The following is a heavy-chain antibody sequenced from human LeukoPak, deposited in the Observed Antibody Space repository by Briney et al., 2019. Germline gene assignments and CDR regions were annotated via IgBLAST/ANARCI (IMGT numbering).Heavy chain of an antibody. V-gene: IGHV3-74*01. Sequence: GGSLRLSCVASGFTFSNYWMHWVRQPPGKGLVWVSRIYVDGRTTNYADSVKGRLTISRDNAKNTVYLEMNSLSVEDTATYYCIRDFRSADLWGQGTLVTVTS. CDR2: IYVDGRTT. CDR1: GFTFSNYW. CDR3: IRDFRSADL. J-gene: IGHJ5*02.